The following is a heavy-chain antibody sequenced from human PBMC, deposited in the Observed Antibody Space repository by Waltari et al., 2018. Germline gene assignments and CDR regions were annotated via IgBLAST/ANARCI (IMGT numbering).Heavy chain of an antibody. J-gene: IGHJ4*02. CDR1: GGSFSGYY. CDR2: IKQSGST. Sequence: QVQLQQWGAGLLKPPETLSLTCAVYGGSFSGYYWSWIRQPPGKGLEWSGEIKQSGSTNYNPSLKSRVPISGDPSKNQFSLKLSSVTAADTAVYYCATGYCSGGSCYSGFDYWGQGTLVTVSS. D-gene: IGHD2-15*01. V-gene: IGHV4-34*01. CDR3: ATGYCSGGSCYSGFDY.